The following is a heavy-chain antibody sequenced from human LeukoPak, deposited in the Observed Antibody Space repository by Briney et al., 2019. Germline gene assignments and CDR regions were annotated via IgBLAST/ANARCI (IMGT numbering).Heavy chain of an antibody. CDR3: AREARYSSGWYYFDY. D-gene: IGHD6-19*01. V-gene: IGHV4-59*01. Sequence: SETLSLTCTVSGDSISSYYCSWIRQPPGKGLEWIGYIYYSGSTNYNPSLKSRVTISVDTSKNQFSLKLSSVTAADTAVYYCAREARYSSGWYYFDYWGQGTLVTVSS. J-gene: IGHJ4*02. CDR1: GDSISSYY. CDR2: IYYSGST.